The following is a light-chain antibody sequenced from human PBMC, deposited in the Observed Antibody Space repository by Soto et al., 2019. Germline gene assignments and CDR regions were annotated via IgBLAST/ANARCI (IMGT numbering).Light chain of an antibody. CDR3: SSLTTNFATI. J-gene: IGLJ2*01. CDR2: DVT. V-gene: IGLV2-14*03. CDR1: SSDFGAYNF. Sequence: QSALTQPASVSGSPGQSITISCTGTSSDFGAYNFVSWYQQHPGHAPKLIIYDVTNRPSGVSDRFSGSMSGNTASLTISGLQADDEAHYHCSSLTTNFATIFGGGTKLTVL.